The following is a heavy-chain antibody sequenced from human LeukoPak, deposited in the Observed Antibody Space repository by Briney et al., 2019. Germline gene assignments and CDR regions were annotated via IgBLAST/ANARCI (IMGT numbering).Heavy chain of an antibody. D-gene: IGHD3-22*01. CDR2: ISPTSAYI. CDR3: ARTIYYYESTSYFSDAFDV. Sequence: NSGGSLRLSCAATGFTLSGHSMNWVRQAPGKGLDWVSSISPTSAYIYYQDSVKGRFTISRDDAKNSLYLEMDSLRAEDTAVYYCARTIYYYESTSYFSDAFDVWGQGTMVAVSS. J-gene: IGHJ3*01. V-gene: IGHV3-21*01. CDR1: GFTLSGHS.